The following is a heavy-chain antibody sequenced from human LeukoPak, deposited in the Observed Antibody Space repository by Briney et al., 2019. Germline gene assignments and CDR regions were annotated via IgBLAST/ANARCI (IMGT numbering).Heavy chain of an antibody. CDR1: GGSISSSNW. CDR3: ARRGIFKNWFDP. D-gene: IGHD3-16*01. V-gene: IGHV4-4*02. Sequence: PSETLSLTCAVSGGSISSSNWWSWIRQPPGKGLEWIGEINHSGSTNYNPSLKSRVTISVDTSKNQFSLKLSSVTAADTAVYYCARRGIFKNWFDPWGQGTLVTVSS. CDR2: INHSGST. J-gene: IGHJ5*02.